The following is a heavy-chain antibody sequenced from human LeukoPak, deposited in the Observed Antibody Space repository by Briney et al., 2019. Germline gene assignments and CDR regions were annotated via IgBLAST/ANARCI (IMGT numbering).Heavy chain of an antibody. CDR2: INPNSGGT. D-gene: IGHD2-15*01. CDR3: VLWYCSGGSCTIDY. Sequence: GASVKVSCKASGYIFTDYYMHWVRQAPGQELGWMGRINPNSGGTNYAQKFQGRVTMTRDTSISTAYTELSRLRSDDTAVYYCVLWYCSGGSCTIDYWGQGTLVTVSS. CDR1: GYIFTDYY. V-gene: IGHV1/OR15-1*01. J-gene: IGHJ4*02.